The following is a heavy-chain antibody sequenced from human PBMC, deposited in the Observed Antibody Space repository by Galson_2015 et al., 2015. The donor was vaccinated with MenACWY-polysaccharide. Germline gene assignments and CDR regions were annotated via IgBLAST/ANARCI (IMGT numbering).Heavy chain of an antibody. D-gene: IGHD6-19*01. CDR3: ARDSYGDSSGWSPFDY. CDR1: GFTFSSYA. CDR2: ISYDGSNK. Sequence: SLRLSCAASGFTFSSYAMHWVRQAPGKGLEWVAVISYDGSNKYYADSVKGRFTISRDNSKNTLYLQMNSLRAEDTAVYYCARDSYGDSSGWSPFDYWGQGTLVTVSS. V-gene: IGHV3-30-3*01. J-gene: IGHJ4*02.